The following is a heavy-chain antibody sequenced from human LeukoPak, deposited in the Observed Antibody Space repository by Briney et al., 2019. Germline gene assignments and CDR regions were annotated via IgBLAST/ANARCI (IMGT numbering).Heavy chain of an antibody. Sequence: PSETLSLTCTVSGDSISSGDYCWSWIRQPPGKGLEWIGEINHSGSTNYNPSLKSRVTISVDTSKNQFSLKLSSVTAADTAVYYCARGPVVSGGAFDIWGQGTMVTVSS. V-gene: IGHV4-39*07. CDR3: ARGPVVSGGAFDI. CDR1: GDSISSGDYC. J-gene: IGHJ3*02. D-gene: IGHD3-16*01. CDR2: INHSGST.